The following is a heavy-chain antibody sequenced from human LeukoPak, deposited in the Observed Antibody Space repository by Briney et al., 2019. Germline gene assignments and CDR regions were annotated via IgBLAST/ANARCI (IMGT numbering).Heavy chain of an antibody. CDR2: MNPNSGNT. CDR3: ARGRPDFHDAFDI. Sequence: GASVKVSCKASGYTFTGYYMHWVRQATGQGLEWMGWMNPNSGNTGYAQKFQGRVTMTRSTSINTAYMELSSLKSDDTAVYYCARGRPDFHDAFDIWGQGTMVIVSS. V-gene: IGHV1-8*02. J-gene: IGHJ3*02. CDR1: GYTFTGYY.